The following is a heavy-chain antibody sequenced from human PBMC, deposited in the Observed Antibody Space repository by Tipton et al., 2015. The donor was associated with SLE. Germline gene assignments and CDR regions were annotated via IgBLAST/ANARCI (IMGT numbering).Heavy chain of an antibody. CDR3: ARGVLDF. Sequence: TLSLTCIVSGGSISGHYWNWVRQPPGKGLEWIGNIHYIGNTKYNPSLKSRVTISVDTSKNQFSLNLRSVTAADTAVYYCARGVLDFWGQGTLVTVSS. J-gene: IGHJ4*02. CDR2: IHYIGNT. V-gene: IGHV4-59*11. CDR1: GGSISGHY.